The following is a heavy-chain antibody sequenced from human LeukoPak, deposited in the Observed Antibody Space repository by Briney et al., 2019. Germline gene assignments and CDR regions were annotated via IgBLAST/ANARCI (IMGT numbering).Heavy chain of an antibody. CDR3: ARRGCTNGVCYYNFDY. CDR1: GGSISSSSYY. D-gene: IGHD2-8*01. Sequence: SETLSLTCTVSGGSISSSSYYWGWIRQPPGKGLEWIGSIYYSGSTYYNPSLKSRVTISVDTSKNQFSLKLSSVTAADTAVYYCARRGCTNGVCYYNFDYWGQGTLVTVSS. V-gene: IGHV4-39*01. J-gene: IGHJ4*02. CDR2: IYYSGST.